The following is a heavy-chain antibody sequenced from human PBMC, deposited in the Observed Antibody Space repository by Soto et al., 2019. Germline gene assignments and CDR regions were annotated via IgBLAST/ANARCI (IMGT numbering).Heavy chain of an antibody. D-gene: IGHD1-26*01. V-gene: IGHV3-53*01. Sequence: GGSLRLSCAPSGFTVSSHYMSWVRQAPGKGLEWVSVINSGGSTYYADSVKGRFTISRDHSSNTLYLQMNSLRVEDTAVYYCAKDPGWELPKDYFDYWGQGTLVTVSS. J-gene: IGHJ4*02. CDR3: AKDPGWELPKDYFDY. CDR1: GFTVSSHY. CDR2: INSGGST.